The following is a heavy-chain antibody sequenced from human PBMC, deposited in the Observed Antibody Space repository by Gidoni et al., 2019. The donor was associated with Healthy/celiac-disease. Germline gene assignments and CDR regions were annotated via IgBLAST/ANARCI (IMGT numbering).Heavy chain of an antibody. CDR1: GGSISSSSYY. Sequence: QLQLQESGPGLVKPSETLSLTCTVSGGSISSSSYYWGWIRQPPGKGLEWIGSIYYSGSTYYNPSLKSRVTISVDTSKNQFSLKLSSVTAADTAVYYCARHRDYVWGSYRPQGYFDYWGQGTLVTVSS. J-gene: IGHJ4*02. D-gene: IGHD3-16*02. V-gene: IGHV4-39*01. CDR2: IYYSGST. CDR3: ARHRDYVWGSYRPQGYFDY.